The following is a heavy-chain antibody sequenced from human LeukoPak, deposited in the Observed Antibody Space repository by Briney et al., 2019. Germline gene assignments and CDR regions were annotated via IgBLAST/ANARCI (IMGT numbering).Heavy chain of an antibody. CDR2: IYTSGST. CDR1: GGSISSYY. CDR3: AREVGTYYYGSGSYIAFDI. Sequence: SETLSLTCTVSGGSISSYYWSWTRQPAGKGLEWIGRIYTSGSTNYNPSLKSRVTMSVDTSKNQFSLKLSSVTAADTAVYYCAREVGTYYYGSGSYIAFDIWGQGTMVTVSS. J-gene: IGHJ3*02. D-gene: IGHD3-10*01. V-gene: IGHV4-4*07.